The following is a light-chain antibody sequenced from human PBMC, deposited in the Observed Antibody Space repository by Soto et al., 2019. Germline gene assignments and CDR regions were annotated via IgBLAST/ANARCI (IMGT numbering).Light chain of an antibody. CDR1: SSDVGTYTY. Sequence: QSALTQPRSVSGSPGQSVTISCTGTSSDVGTYTYVSWYQQHPGKAPKLIIYDVIKRPSGVPDRFSGSKSGDTASLTISGLQAEDEADYYCSSYTTSSTLYVFGTGTKVTVL. V-gene: IGLV2-11*01. J-gene: IGLJ1*01. CDR3: SSYTTSSTLYV. CDR2: DVI.